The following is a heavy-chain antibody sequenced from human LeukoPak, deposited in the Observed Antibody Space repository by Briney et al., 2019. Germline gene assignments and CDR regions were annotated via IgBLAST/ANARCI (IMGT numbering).Heavy chain of an antibody. Sequence: PSETLSLTCTVSGGSISRGDYYWSWIRQPPGKGLEWIGYIYYSGSTNYNPSLKSRVTISVDTSKNQFSLKLSSVTAADTAVYYCAGRENWFDPWGQGTLVTVSS. V-gene: IGHV4-61*08. CDR2: IYYSGST. J-gene: IGHJ5*02. CDR3: AGRENWFDP. CDR1: GGSISRGDYY.